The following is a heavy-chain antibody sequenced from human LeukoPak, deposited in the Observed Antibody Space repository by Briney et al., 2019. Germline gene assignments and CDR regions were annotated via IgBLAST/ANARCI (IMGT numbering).Heavy chain of an antibody. CDR1: GGSISSYF. CDR3: ARDLGPDCSSTRCYALDV. Sequence: SETLSLTCTVSGGSISSYFWSWIRQPAGKGLEWIGRIYTSGITNYNPSLKSRVTMSVDTSKNQFSLKLSSATAADTAVYYCARDLGPDCSSTRCYALDVWGQGTTVTVSS. CDR2: IYTSGIT. J-gene: IGHJ6*02. V-gene: IGHV4-4*07. D-gene: IGHD2-2*01.